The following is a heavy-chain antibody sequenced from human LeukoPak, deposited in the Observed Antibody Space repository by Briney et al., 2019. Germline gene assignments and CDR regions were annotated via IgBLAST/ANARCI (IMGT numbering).Heavy chain of an antibody. J-gene: IGHJ6*03. CDR3: ARDGQQLVPYYYYYYVDV. CDR2: IYTSGST. D-gene: IGHD6-13*01. V-gene: IGHV4-4*07. CDR1: GGSISSYY. Sequence: SETLSLTCTVSGGSISSYYWSWIRQPAGKGLEWIGRIYTSGSTYYNPSLKSRVTISVDKSKNQFSLKLSSVTAADTAVYYCARDGQQLVPYYYYYYVDVWGKGTTVTVSS.